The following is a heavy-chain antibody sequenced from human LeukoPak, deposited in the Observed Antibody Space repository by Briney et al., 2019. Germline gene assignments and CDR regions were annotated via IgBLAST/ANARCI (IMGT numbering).Heavy chain of an antibody. D-gene: IGHD1-26*01. Sequence: GGSLRLSCAASGFTFSSYGMHWVRQAPGKGLEWVAVISYDGSNKYYADSVKGRFTISRDNSRNTLYLQMSSLRAEDTAVYYCARAGSGSYGDFDYWGQGTLVTVSS. CDR1: GFTFSSYG. V-gene: IGHV3-30*03. CDR3: ARAGSGSYGDFDY. CDR2: ISYDGSNK. J-gene: IGHJ4*02.